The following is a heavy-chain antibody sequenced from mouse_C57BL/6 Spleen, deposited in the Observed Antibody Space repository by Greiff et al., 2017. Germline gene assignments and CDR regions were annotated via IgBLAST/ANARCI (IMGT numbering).Heavy chain of an antibody. J-gene: IGHJ3*01. CDR1: GYSFTSYY. CDR3: ARDGLLRFSWFAY. CDR2: IYPGSGNT. D-gene: IGHD1-1*01. V-gene: IGHV1-66*01. Sequence: LVESGPELVKPGASVKISCKASGYSFTSYYIHWVKQRPGQGLEWIGWIYPGSGNTKYNEKFKGKATLTADTSSSTAYMQLSSLTSEDSAVYYGARDGLLRFSWFAYWGQGTLVTVSA.